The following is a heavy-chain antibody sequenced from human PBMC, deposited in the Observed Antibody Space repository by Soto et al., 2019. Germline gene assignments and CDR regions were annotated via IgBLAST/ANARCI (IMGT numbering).Heavy chain of an antibody. D-gene: IGHD3-22*01. J-gene: IGHJ4*02. Sequence: GGSLRLSCAASGFTFSNAWMNWVRQAPGKGLEWVGRIKSKTDGGTTDYAAPVKGRFTISRDDSKNTLYLQMNSLKTEDTAVYYCTTLTPDVTYYYDSSGWSFDYWGQGTLVTVSS. CDR3: TTLTPDVTYYYDSSGWSFDY. CDR2: IKSKTDGGTT. CDR1: GFTFSNAW. V-gene: IGHV3-15*07.